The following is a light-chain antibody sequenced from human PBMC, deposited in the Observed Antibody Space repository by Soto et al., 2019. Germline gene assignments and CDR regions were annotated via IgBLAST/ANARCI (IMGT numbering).Light chain of an antibody. CDR1: SSDVGGYNY. J-gene: IGLJ2*01. CDR2: EVN. Sequence: QSALTQPPSASGSPGQSVTISCTGTSSDVGGYNYVSWYQQHPDKAPKLLISEVNKRPSGVPDRFSGSKSGNTASLTVSGLQPEDEADYYCSSFAGNTVVFGGGTQLTVL. V-gene: IGLV2-8*01. CDR3: SSFAGNTVV.